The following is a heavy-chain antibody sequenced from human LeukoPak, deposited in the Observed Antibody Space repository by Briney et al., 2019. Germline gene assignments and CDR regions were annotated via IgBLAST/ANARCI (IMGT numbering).Heavy chain of an antibody. V-gene: IGHV1-18*01. CDR3: ARGWSFRPGLSLFDY. Sequence: GASVKVSCKASGGTFDTYGISWLRQAPGQGLEWMGWISAYNGYTNYAQKFQGRVTMTTDTSTSTAYMELRSLRSDDTAVYYCARGWSFRPGLSLFDYWGQGTLVTVSS. J-gene: IGHJ4*02. D-gene: IGHD3-16*02. CDR1: GGTFDTYG. CDR2: ISAYNGYT.